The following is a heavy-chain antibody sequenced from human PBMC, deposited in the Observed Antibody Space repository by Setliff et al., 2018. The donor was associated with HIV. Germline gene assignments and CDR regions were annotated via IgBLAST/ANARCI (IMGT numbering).Heavy chain of an antibody. CDR3: ARRSPGGGYYMDV. J-gene: IGHJ6*03. CDR1: GASINSGSHN. CDR2: LHYTGTT. V-gene: IGHV4-39*01. D-gene: IGHD3-16*01. Sequence: SETLSLTCTVSGASINSGSHNWGWIRQPPGKGLEWIATLHYTGTTYYNPSLKSRVTISTDTSKNQFSLKLSSVTAADTAVYYCARRSPGGGYYMDVWGRGTTVTVSS.